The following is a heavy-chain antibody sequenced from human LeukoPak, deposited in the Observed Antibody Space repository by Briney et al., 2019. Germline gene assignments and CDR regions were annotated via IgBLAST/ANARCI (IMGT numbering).Heavy chain of an antibody. D-gene: IGHD3-9*01. J-gene: IGHJ4*02. V-gene: IGHV3-23*01. CDR2: ISGSGGST. Sequence: GGSLRLSCAASGFTFSSYAMSWVRQAPGKGLEWVSAISGSGGSTYYADSVKGRFTISRDNSKNTLYLQMNSLRAEDTAVYYCAKQAAYYDILTGYPSHYWGQGTLVTVSS. CDR3: AKQAAYYDILTGYPSHY. CDR1: GFTFSSYA.